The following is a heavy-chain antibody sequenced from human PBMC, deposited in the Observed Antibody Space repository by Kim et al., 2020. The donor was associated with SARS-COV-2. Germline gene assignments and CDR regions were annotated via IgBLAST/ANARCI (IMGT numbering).Heavy chain of an antibody. V-gene: IGHV3-48*02. Sequence: GGSLRLSCAASGFTFSSYSMNWVRQAPGKGLEWVSYISSSSSTIYYADSVKGRFTISRDNAKNSLYLQMNSLRDEDTAVYYCARDQEVPAAILVYYYYGMDVWGQGTTVTVSS. J-gene: IGHJ6*02. D-gene: IGHD2-2*01. CDR2: ISSSSSTI. CDR3: ARDQEVPAAILVYYYYGMDV. CDR1: GFTFSSYS.